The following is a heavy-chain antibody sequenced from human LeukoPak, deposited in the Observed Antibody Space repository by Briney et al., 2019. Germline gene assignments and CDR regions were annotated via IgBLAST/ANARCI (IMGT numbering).Heavy chain of an antibody. CDR1: GFTFSSYA. V-gene: IGHV3-30-3*01. CDR3: ARGFCSSIGCATGWKFDY. J-gene: IGHJ4*02. Sequence: PGGSLRLSCAASGFTFSSYAMHWVRQAPGKGLEWVAVISYDGSNKYYADSVKGRFTISRDNSKNTLYLQMNSLRAEDTAVYYCARGFCSSIGCATGWKFDYWGQGTLVTVSS. D-gene: IGHD2-2*01. CDR2: ISYDGSNK.